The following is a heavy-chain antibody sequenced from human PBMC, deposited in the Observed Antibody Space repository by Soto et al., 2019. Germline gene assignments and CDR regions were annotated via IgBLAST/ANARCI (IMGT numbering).Heavy chain of an antibody. J-gene: IGHJ4*02. Sequence: QVQLVQSGTEVKTPGASVKVSCKASGYTFTSHDINWVRQATGQGLEWMGWLNPENGKTAYAQRFQGRVTMTWNANTGTVYLELSSLRSEDTAMYYCARVSSIAARRSFDSWGQGTLVTVSS. CDR1: GYTFTSHD. CDR2: LNPENGKT. CDR3: ARVSSIAARRSFDS. V-gene: IGHV1-8*01. D-gene: IGHD6-6*01.